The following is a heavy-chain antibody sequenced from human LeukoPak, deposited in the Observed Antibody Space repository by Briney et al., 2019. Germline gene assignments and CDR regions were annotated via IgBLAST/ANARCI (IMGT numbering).Heavy chain of an antibody. J-gene: IGHJ4*02. Sequence: PGGSLRLSCAASGFTFSSYSMNWVRQAPGKGLEWVSSISSSSSYIYYADSVKGRFTISRDNAKNSLYLQMNSLRAEDTAVYYCAREPYCSSTSCYLPIDYWGQGTLVTVSS. V-gene: IGHV3-21*01. D-gene: IGHD2-2*01. CDR2: ISSSSSYI. CDR3: AREPYCSSTSCYLPIDY. CDR1: GFTFSSYS.